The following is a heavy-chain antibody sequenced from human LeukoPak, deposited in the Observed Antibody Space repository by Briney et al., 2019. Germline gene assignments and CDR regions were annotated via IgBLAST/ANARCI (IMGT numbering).Heavy chain of an antibody. CDR3: AKVAVAGTAFLN. Sequence: PGGSLRLSCAASGFTFSSYAMSWVRQAPGKGLEWVSGISWNSGSIGYADSVKGRFTISRDNAKNSLYLQMNSLRAEDTALYYCAKVAVAGTAFLNWGQGTLVTVSS. CDR1: GFTFSSYA. J-gene: IGHJ4*02. V-gene: IGHV3-9*01. CDR2: ISWNSGSI. D-gene: IGHD6-19*01.